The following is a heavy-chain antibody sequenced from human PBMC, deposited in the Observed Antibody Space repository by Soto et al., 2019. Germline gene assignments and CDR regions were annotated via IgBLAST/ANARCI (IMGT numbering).Heavy chain of an antibody. J-gene: IGHJ2*01. CDR1: GFSLSTSGVG. Sequence: QITLKESGPTLAKPTQTLTLTCTFSGFSLSTSGVGVGWIRQPPGKALEWLALIYWDDDKRYSPSLKSRLTITKDTTKNQVVLTMTNMDPLDTATYYSAHSSRFLEWLSRPWYFDLLGRGTLVTVSS. V-gene: IGHV2-5*02. D-gene: IGHD3-3*01. CDR3: AHSSRFLEWLSRPWYFDL. CDR2: IYWDDDK.